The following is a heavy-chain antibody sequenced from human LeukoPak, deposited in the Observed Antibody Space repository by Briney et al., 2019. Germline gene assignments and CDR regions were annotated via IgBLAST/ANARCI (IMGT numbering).Heavy chain of an antibody. CDR1: GFTFSSYG. Sequence: TGGSLRLSCAASGFTFSSYGMHWVRQAPGKGLEWVAFIRYAGSNKYYADSVKGRFTISRDNSKNTLYLQKNSLRADNTALYYCARSLVVGATYPYHWGQGTLGTVSS. J-gene: IGHJ5*02. D-gene: IGHD1-26*01. CDR3: ARSLVVGATYPYH. CDR2: IRYAGSNK. V-gene: IGHV3-30*02.